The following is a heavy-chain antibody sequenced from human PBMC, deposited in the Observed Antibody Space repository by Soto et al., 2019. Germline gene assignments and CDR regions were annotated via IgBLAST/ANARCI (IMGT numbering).Heavy chain of an antibody. D-gene: IGHD3-10*01. J-gene: IGHJ6*03. Sequence: PGGSLRLSCEGSGLSISGHWMSWVRQVPGRGLEWVAEIKEDEGETYYGDSVKGRFTVSRANARNTQYLQMNSLKTEDTAVYYCTTVGLLWFGELFDYYYYMDVWGKGTTVTVSS. CDR3: TTVGLLWFGELFDYYYYMDV. CDR1: GLSISGHW. CDR2: IKEDEGET. V-gene: IGHV3-7*03.